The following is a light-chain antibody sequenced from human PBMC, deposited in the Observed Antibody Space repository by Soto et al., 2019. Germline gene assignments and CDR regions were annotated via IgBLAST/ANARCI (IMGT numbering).Light chain of an antibody. Sequence: QSALTQPHSVSGSPGQSVTIFCTGTTNDVGAYNYVSWYQQHPVKAPKLIIFDVNKRPSGVPDRFSGSKSGNTASLTISGLQAVDECDLGTYTPTWVFGGGTKLTVL. CDR2: DVN. V-gene: IGLV2-11*01. CDR1: TNDVGAYNY. J-gene: IGLJ3*02. CDR3: YTPTWV.